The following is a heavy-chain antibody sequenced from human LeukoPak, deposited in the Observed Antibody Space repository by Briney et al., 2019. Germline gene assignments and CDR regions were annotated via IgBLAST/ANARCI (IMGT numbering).Heavy chain of an antibody. D-gene: IGHD3-10*01. Sequence: SETLSLTCAVYGGSFSGYYWSWIRQPPGKGLEWIGEINHSGSTNYNPSLKSRVTISVDTSKNQFSLKLSSVTAADTAVYYCARETRGRFGLPHPHDAFDIWGQGTMVTVSS. J-gene: IGHJ3*02. V-gene: IGHV4-34*01. CDR2: INHSGST. CDR3: ARETRGRFGLPHPHDAFDI. CDR1: GGSFSGYY.